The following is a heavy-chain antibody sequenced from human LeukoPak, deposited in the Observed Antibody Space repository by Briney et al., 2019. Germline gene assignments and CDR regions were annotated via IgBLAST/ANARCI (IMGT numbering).Heavy chain of an antibody. CDR1: GGSISSGDYY. CDR2: IYYSGST. V-gene: IGHV4-30-4*01. D-gene: IGHD6-13*01. J-gene: IGHJ6*02. CDR3: ARDLDGRAAAGTDYHYGMDV. Sequence: SETLSLTCTVSGGSISSGDYYWSWIRQPPGKGLEWIGYIYYSGSTYYNPSLKSRVTTSVDTSKNQFSLKLSSVTAADTAVYYCARDLDGRAAAGTDYHYGMDVWGQGTTVTVSS.